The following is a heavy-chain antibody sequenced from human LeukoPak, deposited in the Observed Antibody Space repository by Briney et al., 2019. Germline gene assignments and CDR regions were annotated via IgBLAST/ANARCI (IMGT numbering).Heavy chain of an antibody. Sequence: SETLSLTCAVYGGSFSGYYWSWIRQPPGKGLEWIGYIYYSGSTNYNPSLKSRVTISVDTSKNQFSLKLSSVTAADTAVYYCARDRGYGGPWGQGTLVTVSS. CDR2: IYYSGST. J-gene: IGHJ5*02. D-gene: IGHD4-23*01. V-gene: IGHV4-59*01. CDR3: ARDRGYGGP. CDR1: GGSFSGYY.